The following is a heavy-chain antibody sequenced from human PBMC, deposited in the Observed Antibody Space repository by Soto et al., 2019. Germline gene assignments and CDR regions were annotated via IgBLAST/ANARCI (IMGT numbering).Heavy chain of an antibody. Sequence: QVQLVQSGAEVKKPGASVRVSCKASGYTFTSYYIHWVRQAPGQGLEWMAIVNPTGGSTNYAQKFQGRVTVTFDTSTSTVFMELNSLRYEDTAVYYCARHLAAGDPWGQGTLVTVSS. CDR2: VNPTGGST. CDR1: GYTFTSYY. V-gene: IGHV1-46*03. J-gene: IGHJ5*02. D-gene: IGHD6-25*01. CDR3: ARHLAAGDP.